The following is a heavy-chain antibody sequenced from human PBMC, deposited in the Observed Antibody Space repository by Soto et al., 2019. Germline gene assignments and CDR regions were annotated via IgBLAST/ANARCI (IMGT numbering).Heavy chain of an antibody. J-gene: IGHJ4*02. CDR2: INGGNGDT. D-gene: IGHD2-2*01. V-gene: IGHV1-3*01. CDR1: GYTFTGYA. Sequence: AAVKVSCKASGYTFTGYAIHWVRQAPGQRLEWMGWINGGNGDTKYSQKFQGRVTITRDTSASTAYMELTSLGSEDTAVYHCARGYCSSTSCQYYFDFWGQGTLVTVSS. CDR3: ARGYCSSTSCQYYFDF.